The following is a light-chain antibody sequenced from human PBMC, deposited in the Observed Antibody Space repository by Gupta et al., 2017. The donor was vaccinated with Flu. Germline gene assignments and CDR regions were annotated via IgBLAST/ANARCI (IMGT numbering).Light chain of an antibody. CDR1: SSNIGADYD. Sequence: QSVLTQPPSESGAPGQRVTIAFTGSSSNIGADYDVHWYQQLPGTAPKLLIYGHNNRPSGVPDRFSGSKSGTSASLAITGLHAEDESDYYCQSYESSLSTWVFGGGTKLTVL. CDR3: QSYESSLSTWV. V-gene: IGLV1-40*01. CDR2: GHN. J-gene: IGLJ3*02.